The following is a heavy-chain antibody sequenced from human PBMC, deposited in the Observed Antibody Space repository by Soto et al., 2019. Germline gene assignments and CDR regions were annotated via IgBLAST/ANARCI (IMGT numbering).Heavy chain of an antibody. CDR3: AHSYLWFGELGPSYYFDY. D-gene: IGHD3-10*01. CDR2: IYWDDDK. J-gene: IGHJ4*02. CDR1: GFSLSTSGVG. Sequence: QITLKESGPTLVKPTQTLTLTCTFSGFSLSTSGVGVGWIRQPPGKALEWLALIYWDDDKRYSPSLKSRLTITKDTSKNQVVLTMTNMDPVDTATYYCAHSYLWFGELGPSYYFDYWGQGTLVTVSS. V-gene: IGHV2-5*02.